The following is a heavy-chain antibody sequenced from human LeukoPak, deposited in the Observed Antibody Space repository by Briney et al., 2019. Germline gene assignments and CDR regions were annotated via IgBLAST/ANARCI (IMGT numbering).Heavy chain of an antibody. CDR1: GFSFETYD. Sequence: GGSLRLSCAAFGFSFETYDMHWVRQPTGKGLEWVSAVGATGETYYPDSVKGRFTISRDNSKNTLYLQMNSLRAEDTAVYYCARVSVVADPFDAFDIWGQGTMVTVSS. J-gene: IGHJ3*02. CDR2: VGATGET. V-gene: IGHV3-13*01. CDR3: ARVSVVADPFDAFDI. D-gene: IGHD2-21*01.